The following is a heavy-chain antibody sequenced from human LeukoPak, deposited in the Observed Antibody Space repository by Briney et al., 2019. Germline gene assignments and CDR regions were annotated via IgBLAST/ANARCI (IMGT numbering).Heavy chain of an antibody. V-gene: IGHV3-53*05. CDR3: ASYGNFNDY. J-gene: IGHJ4*02. Sequence: PGGSLRLSCAVSGFTVTSTYMNWVRQAPGKGLEWVSVLYTGGNTYYADSVKGRFTISRDISKNALYLQMNSLRPDDTPIYFCASYGNFNDYWGQGTLVTVSS. D-gene: IGHD1-7*01. CDR2: LYTGGNT. CDR1: GFTVTSTY.